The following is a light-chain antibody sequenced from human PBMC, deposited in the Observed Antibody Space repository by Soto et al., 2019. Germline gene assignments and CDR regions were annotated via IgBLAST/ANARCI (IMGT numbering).Light chain of an antibody. CDR1: QSISYW. J-gene: IGKJ1*01. V-gene: IGKV1-5*03. CDR2: KAS. Sequence: DIQMTQSPFTLAASVGDRVTITCRASQSISYWLAWYQQKPGKAPKLLIYKASSLESGVPSRFSGSGSGTEFTLTISGLQLDDFATYYCQQYDTYWTFGQGTKVEIK. CDR3: QQYDTYWT.